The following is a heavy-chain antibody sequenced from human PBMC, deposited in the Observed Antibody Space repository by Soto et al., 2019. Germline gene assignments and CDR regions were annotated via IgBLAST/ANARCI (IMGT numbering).Heavy chain of an antibody. CDR2: ISSDGHHQ. CDR1: GFSFNDYA. Sequence: QVQLVEAGGGEGQPGGSLRVSCATSGFSFNDYAMYWVRQAPGQGLEGVAIISSDGHHQFYLDNLRGRFTVSRDNSKNTLYLQMNSLRREDTAVYYCSRGTYYPQSSGLHADYWGPGTVVTVSS. CDR3: SRGTYYPQSSGLHADY. D-gene: IGHD3-22*01. J-gene: IGHJ4*02. V-gene: IGHV3-30*03.